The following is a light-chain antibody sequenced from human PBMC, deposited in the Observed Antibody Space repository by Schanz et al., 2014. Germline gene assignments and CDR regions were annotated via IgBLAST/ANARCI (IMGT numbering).Light chain of an antibody. Sequence: QSVLTQPPSASGTPGQRVTISCSGSSSNIGCDYVYWYQQLPGTAPKLLIYSNNQRPSGVPDRFSGSKSGTSASLAITGLQAEDEGDYYCHSYDSFLSAVVFGGGTKLTVL. CDR3: HSYDSFLSAVV. CDR1: SSNIGCDY. J-gene: IGLJ2*01. CDR2: SNN. V-gene: IGLV1-47*02.